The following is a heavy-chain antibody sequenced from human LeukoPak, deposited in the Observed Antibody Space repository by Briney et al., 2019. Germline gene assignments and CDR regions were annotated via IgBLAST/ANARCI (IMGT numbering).Heavy chain of an antibody. J-gene: IGHJ3*02. CDR1: GGSISSYY. CDR2: IYYSGST. CDR3: AHSRDGYNLAAFDI. V-gene: IGHV4-59*01. Sequence: NPSETLSLTCTVSGGSISSYYWSWIRQPPGKGLEWIGYIYYSGSTNYNPSLKSRVTISVDTSKNQFSLKLSSVTAADTAVYYCAHSRDGYNLAAFDIWGQGTMVTVSS. D-gene: IGHD5-24*01.